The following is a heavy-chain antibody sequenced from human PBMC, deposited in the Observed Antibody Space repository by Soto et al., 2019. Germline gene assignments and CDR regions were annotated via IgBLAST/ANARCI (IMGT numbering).Heavy chain of an antibody. CDR2: ISPYSGYT. Sequence: ASVKVSCKGFGYSFMKYGVNWVRQAPGQGLEWVGWISPYSGYTHSAQKFHGRLTLTTDTAASTAYMELRILRSADTALYYCAREASVLIPAAQPSRFDSWGQGTLVTVSS. CDR1: GYSFMKYG. D-gene: IGHD2-2*01. CDR3: AREASVLIPAAQPSRFDS. V-gene: IGHV1-18*01. J-gene: IGHJ4*02.